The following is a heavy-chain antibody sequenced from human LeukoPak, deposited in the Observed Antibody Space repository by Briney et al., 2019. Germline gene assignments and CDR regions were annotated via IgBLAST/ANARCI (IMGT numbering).Heavy chain of an antibody. J-gene: IGHJ6*02. V-gene: IGHV4-34*01. CDR1: GGSFSGYY. D-gene: IGHD3-16*01. Sequence: SETLSLTCAVYGGSFSGYYWSWIRQPPGKGLEWIGEINHSGSTNYNPSLKSRVTMSVDTSKNQFSLKLSSVTAADTAVYYCAREEGMITPEYGMDVWGQGTTVTVSS. CDR3: AREEGMITPEYGMDV. CDR2: INHSGST.